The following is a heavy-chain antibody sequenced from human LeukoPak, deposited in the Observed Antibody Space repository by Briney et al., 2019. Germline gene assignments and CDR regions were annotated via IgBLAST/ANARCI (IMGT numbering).Heavy chain of an antibody. CDR1: GFTFSSYW. J-gene: IGHJ4*02. CDR3: GTTVTTGRRY. D-gene: IGHD4-17*01. V-gene: IGHV3-7*01. Sequence: GGSVRLSCASSGFTFSSYWMSWVRQAPGKGLEWVANIKQDGSEKYYMDSVKGRFTISRDNAKNSLYLQMNSLRAEDTAVYYCGTTVTTGRRYWGQGTLVTVSS. CDR2: IKQDGSEK.